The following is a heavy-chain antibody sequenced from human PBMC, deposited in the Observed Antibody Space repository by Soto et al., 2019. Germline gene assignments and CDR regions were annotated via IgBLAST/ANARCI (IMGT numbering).Heavy chain of an antibody. Sequence: QVQLQESGPGLVNPSGTLSLTCAVSGGSLSSSSWWSWVRQPPGKALEWLGEIYYSGSTKYNPSLNSRLTISADQSKNDFSLRLSSVTAADTAVYYCVHHGGDPYYHDFWGQGMLVTVSS. CDR3: VHHGGDPYYHDF. V-gene: IGHV4-4*02. CDR1: GGSLSSSSW. CDR2: IYYSGST. J-gene: IGHJ4*02. D-gene: IGHD4-17*01.